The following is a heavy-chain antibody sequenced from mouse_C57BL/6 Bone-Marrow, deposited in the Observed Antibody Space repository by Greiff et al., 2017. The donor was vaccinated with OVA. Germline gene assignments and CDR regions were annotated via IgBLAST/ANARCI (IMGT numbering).Heavy chain of an antibody. CDR2: IYPGDGDT. CDR3: ARGPGTIGGYYFDY. V-gene: IGHV1-82*01. Sequence: VQLQQSGPELVKPGASVKISCKASGYAFSSSWMNWVKQRPGKGLEWIGRIYPGDGDTNYNGKFKGKATLTADKSSSTAYMQLSSLTSEDSAVYVCARGPGTIGGYYFDYWGQGTTRTVSS. CDR1: GYAFSSSW. J-gene: IGHJ2*01. D-gene: IGHD4-1*01.